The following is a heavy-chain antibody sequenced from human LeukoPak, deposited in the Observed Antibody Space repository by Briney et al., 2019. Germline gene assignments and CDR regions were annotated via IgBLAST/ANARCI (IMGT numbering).Heavy chain of an antibody. V-gene: IGHV3-7*01. CDR3: ARDLLLWFGELLRPLDY. CDR2: IKQDGSEK. J-gene: IGHJ4*02. Sequence: GGSLRLSCGASGFTFSSYWMSWVRQAPGKGLEWVANIKQDGSEKYYVDSVKGRFTISRDNAKNSLYLQMNSLRAEDTAVYYCARDLLLWFGELLRPLDYWGQGTLVTVSS. D-gene: IGHD3-10*01. CDR1: GFTFSSYW.